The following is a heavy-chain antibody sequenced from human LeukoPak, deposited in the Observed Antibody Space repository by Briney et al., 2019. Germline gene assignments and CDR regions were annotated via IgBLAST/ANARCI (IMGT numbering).Heavy chain of an antibody. CDR2: ISGSGGST. D-gene: IGHD2-21*02. CDR1: GFTFSSYA. Sequence: PGGSLRLSCAASGFTFSSYAMSWVRQAPGKGLEWVSAISGSGGSTYYADSVKGRFTISRDNSKNTLYLQMNSLRAEDTAVYYCAKELIVVVTAMKEQPLGGGYYYGMDVWGQGTTVTVSS. CDR3: AKELIVVVTAMKEQPLGGGYYYGMDV. V-gene: IGHV3-23*01. J-gene: IGHJ6*02.